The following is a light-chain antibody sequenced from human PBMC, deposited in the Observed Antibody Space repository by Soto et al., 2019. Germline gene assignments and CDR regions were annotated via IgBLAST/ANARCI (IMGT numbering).Light chain of an antibody. CDR3: QQYFGYPWT. V-gene: IGKV1-5*03. CDR2: KAS. CDR1: QSINDW. J-gene: IGKJ1*01. Sequence: IQMTQSPSTLSASVGDRVTITCRASQSINDWLAWYQQKPGKAPNLLIYKASSLQSGVPSRFSGSGSGTEFTLTISSLQPDDFATFYCQQYFGYPWTFGQGTKVEFK.